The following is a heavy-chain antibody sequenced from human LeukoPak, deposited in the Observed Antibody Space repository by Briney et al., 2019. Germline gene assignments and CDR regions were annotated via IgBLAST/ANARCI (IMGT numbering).Heavy chain of an antibody. CDR2: ISAYNGST. D-gene: IGHD1-26*01. CDR1: VYTFTSYG. CDR3: ARMELPYYFDY. Sequence: ASVKVSCKASVYTFTSYGISWVRQAPGQGLEWMGWISAYNGSTNYAQKLQGRVTMTTDTSTSTAYMELRSLRSDDTAVYYCARMELPYYFDYWGQGTLVTVSS. V-gene: IGHV1-18*01. J-gene: IGHJ4*02.